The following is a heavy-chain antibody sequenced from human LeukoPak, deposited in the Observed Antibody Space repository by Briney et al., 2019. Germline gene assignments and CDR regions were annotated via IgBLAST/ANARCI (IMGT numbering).Heavy chain of an antibody. J-gene: IGHJ4*02. CDR1: GFTFSSYA. V-gene: IGHV3-23*01. D-gene: IGHD6-13*01. CDR3: AKGPRLAAAGTGYFDY. CDR2: ISGSGGST. Sequence: PGGSLRLSCAASGFTFSSYAMSWVRQAPGKGLEWVSAISGSGGSTYYADSVKGRFTISRDNSKNTLYLQMNSLRAEDTAVYYCAKGPRLAAAGTGYFDYWGQGTLVTVSS.